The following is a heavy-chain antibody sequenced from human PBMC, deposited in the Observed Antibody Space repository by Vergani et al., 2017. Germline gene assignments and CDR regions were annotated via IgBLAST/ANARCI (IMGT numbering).Heavy chain of an antibody. CDR3: ARDQMTAVATAPYNWFDP. Sequence: QVQLVESGGGLVKPGGSLRLSCAASGFTFSDYYMSWIRQAPGKGLEWVSYISSSGSTIYYADSVQGRFTISRDTAKNSLYRQMNSLRAADTAVYYCARDQMTAVATAPYNWFDPWGQGTLVTVSS. CDR2: ISSSGSTI. V-gene: IGHV3-11*01. J-gene: IGHJ5*02. D-gene: IGHD4-11*01. CDR1: GFTFSDYY.